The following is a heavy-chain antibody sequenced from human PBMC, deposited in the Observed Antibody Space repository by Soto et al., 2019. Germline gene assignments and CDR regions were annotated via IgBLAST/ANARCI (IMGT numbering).Heavy chain of an antibody. V-gene: IGHV1-69*01. Sequence: QVQLVQSGAEVRRPGSSVKVSCKASGGSFSSYAISWVRQAPGQGLEWMGAISPIFGAAHYAQKFQGRVTITADAITSTAYMELTGLSSDDSAVYFCASEGRRFDYWGQGTLVTVSS. CDR1: GGSFSSYA. J-gene: IGHJ4*02. CDR2: ISPIFGAA. CDR3: ASEGRRFDY.